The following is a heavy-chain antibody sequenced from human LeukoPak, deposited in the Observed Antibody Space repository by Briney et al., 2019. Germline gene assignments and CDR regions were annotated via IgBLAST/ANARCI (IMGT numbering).Heavy chain of an antibody. V-gene: IGHV4-30-2*01. J-gene: IGHJ5*02. CDR1: GGSISSGGYS. Sequence: SQTLSLTCAVSGGSISSGGYSWSWIRQPPGKGLEWIGYIYHSGSTYYNPSLKSRVTISVDRSKNQFSLKLSSVTAADTAVYYCARAGWLWFGEFTNWFDPWGQGTLVTVSS. D-gene: IGHD3-10*01. CDR3: ARAGWLWFGEFTNWFDP. CDR2: IYHSGST.